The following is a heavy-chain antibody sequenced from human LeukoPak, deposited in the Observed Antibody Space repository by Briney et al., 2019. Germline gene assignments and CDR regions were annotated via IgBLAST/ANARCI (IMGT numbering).Heavy chain of an antibody. D-gene: IGHD3-10*01. CDR2: INRDGSHK. V-gene: IGHV3-7*05. Sequence: GGSLRLSCAASGFTLSNFWMNWVRQAPGKGLEWVAIINRDGSHKEYVDSVKGRFTISRDNSKNTLYLQMNSLRAEDTAVYYCAKDSVRGVSGVFDYWGQGTLVTVSS. J-gene: IGHJ4*02. CDR3: AKDSVRGVSGVFDY. CDR1: GFTLSNFW.